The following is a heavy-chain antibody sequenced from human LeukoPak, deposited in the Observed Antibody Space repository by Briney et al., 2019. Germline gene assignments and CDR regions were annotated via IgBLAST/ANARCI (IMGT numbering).Heavy chain of an antibody. J-gene: IGHJ5*02. V-gene: IGHV3-66*01. D-gene: IGHD3-10*01. Sequence: QPGGSLRLSCAASGFTFSDYYMSWVRQAPGKGLEWVSVVYSDGSTYYADSVKGRFTISRDNSKNTLYLQVNSLRAEDTAVYYCARDLYFGELLGGVDPWGQGTLVTVSS. CDR3: ARDLYFGELLGGVDP. CDR1: GFTFSDYY. CDR2: VYSDGST.